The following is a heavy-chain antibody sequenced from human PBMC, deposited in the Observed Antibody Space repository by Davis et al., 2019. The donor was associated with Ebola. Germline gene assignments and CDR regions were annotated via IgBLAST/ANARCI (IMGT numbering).Heavy chain of an antibody. J-gene: IGHJ4*02. CDR2: IDHRGVT. Sequence: PSETLSLTCAVYGESLRDYYWSWIRQSPEKGLEWIGEIDHRGVTKYNPSLRSRATLSIDTSRKQISLKLTSVTAADTAVYYCASPHQIRGKDFFDCWGQGTLVTVSS. D-gene: IGHD2-2*01. V-gene: IGHV4-34*01. CDR3: ASPHQIRGKDFFDC. CDR1: GESLRDYY.